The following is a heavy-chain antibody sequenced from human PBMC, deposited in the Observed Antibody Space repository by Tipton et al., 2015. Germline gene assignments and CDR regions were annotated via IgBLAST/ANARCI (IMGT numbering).Heavy chain of an antibody. V-gene: IGHV4-39*01. CDR1: GGSISSSSYY. D-gene: IGHD4-17*01. CDR3: ARAYDYGDSPPGPLGY. J-gene: IGHJ4*02. Sequence: TLSLTCTVSGGSISSSSYYWAWIRQPPGKGLEWIGSLYFSGSTYYSPSLTSRVTISMDASKNQLSLKLSSVTATDTAVYYCARAYDYGDSPPGPLGYWGQGTLVTVSS. CDR2: LYFSGST.